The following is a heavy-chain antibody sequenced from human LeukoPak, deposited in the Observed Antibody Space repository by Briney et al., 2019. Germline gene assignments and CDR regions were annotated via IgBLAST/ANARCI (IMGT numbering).Heavy chain of an antibody. CDR2: IYYSGST. V-gene: IGHV4-39*01. CDR1: GGSISSSSYY. J-gene: IGHJ6*03. D-gene: IGHD3-10*01. Sequence: SETLSLTCTVSGGSISSSSYYWGWIRQPPGKGLEWIGSIYYSGSTYYNPSLKSRVTISVDTSKNQFSLKLTSVTAADTAVYYCVRQYGSGSYYYYYYMDVWGKGTTVTVSS. CDR3: VRQYGSGSYYYYYYMDV.